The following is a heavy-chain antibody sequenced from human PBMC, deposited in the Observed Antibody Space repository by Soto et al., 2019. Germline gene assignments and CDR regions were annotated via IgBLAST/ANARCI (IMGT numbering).Heavy chain of an antibody. D-gene: IGHD2-2*01. Sequence: PSETLSLTCSVSGGSISRSNSCWGCIRKTPGKGLEWIGCIHYSGTTYYNPSLKSRVTISVDTSRNQFSLKMNSVTAADTAVYYCAGSPCISITCDSFYSMDIWGQGTTVTVSS. CDR1: GGSISRSNSC. CDR2: IHYSGTT. CDR3: AGSPCISITCDSFYSMDI. J-gene: IGHJ6*02. V-gene: IGHV4-39*01.